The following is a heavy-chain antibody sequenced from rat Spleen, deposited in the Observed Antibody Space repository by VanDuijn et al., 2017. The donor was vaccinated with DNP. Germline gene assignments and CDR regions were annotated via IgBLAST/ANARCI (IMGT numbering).Heavy chain of an antibody. J-gene: IGHJ1*01. CDR3: ARGSGTYYWYFDF. CDR1: GFTFSTYW. CDR2: INTDGGST. Sequence: EVQLVETGGGLVQPGRSLKLSCVASGFTFSTYWMYWIRQAPGRGLEWVTSINTDGGSTYYPDSVKGRFTICSDNAENTVYLQMNSLRSEETATYYCARGSGTYYWYFDFWGPGTMVTVSS. D-gene: IGHD4-4*01. V-gene: IGHV5-58*01.